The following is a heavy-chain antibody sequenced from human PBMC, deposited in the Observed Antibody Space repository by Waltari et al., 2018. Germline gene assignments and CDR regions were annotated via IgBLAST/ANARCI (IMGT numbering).Heavy chain of an antibody. J-gene: IGHJ3*02. Sequence: QLQLQESGPGLVKPSETLSLTCTVSGGSISSSSYYWGWIRQPPGKGLEWIGSIYYSGSTDYNPSLKSRVTISVDTSKNQFSLKLSSVTAADTAVYYCARDREPPAEWAFDIWGQGTMVTVSS. CDR1: GGSISSSSYY. CDR3: ARDREPPAEWAFDI. D-gene: IGHD1-1*01. CDR2: IYYSGST. V-gene: IGHV4-39*07.